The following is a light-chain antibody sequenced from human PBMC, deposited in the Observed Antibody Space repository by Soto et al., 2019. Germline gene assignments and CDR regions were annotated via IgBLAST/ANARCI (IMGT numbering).Light chain of an antibody. CDR2: EVS. CDR1: SSDVGGYNY. CDR3: SSYTISSSPYV. Sequence: QSALTQPASVSGSPGQSITISCTGTSSDVGGYNYVSWNQQHPGKAPKLMIYEVSNRPSGVSNRFSGSKSGNTASLNISGLQTEDEADYYCSSYTISSSPYVFGNGTKLTVL. J-gene: IGLJ1*01. V-gene: IGLV2-14*01.